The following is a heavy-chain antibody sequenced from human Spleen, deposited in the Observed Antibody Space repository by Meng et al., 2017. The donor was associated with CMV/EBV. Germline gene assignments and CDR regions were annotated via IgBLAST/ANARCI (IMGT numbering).Heavy chain of an antibody. J-gene: IGHJ4*02. CDR2: ISSSSSYI. Sequence: GGSLRLSCAASGFTFSSYSMNWVRQAPGKGLEWVSSISSSSSYIYYADSVKGRFTISRDNAKNSLYLQMNSLRAEDTAVYYCAIHEEGATGYWGQGTLVTVSS. CDR1: GFTFSSYS. V-gene: IGHV3-21*01. CDR3: AIHEEGATGY. D-gene: IGHD1-26*01.